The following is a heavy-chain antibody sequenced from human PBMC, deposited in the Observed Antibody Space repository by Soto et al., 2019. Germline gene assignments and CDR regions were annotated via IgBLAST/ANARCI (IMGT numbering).Heavy chain of an antibody. D-gene: IGHD2-21*02. CDR1: GFTFSAYG. V-gene: IGHV3-33*01. CDR2: IWYDGSNK. J-gene: IGHJ3*02. Sequence: QVQVVESGGGVVQPGRSLRLSCAASGFTFSAYGMHWVRQAPGKGLEWVAVIWYDGSNKYYADSVKGRFTISRDNSKNTRYLQTTTLRAEDTSLYYCASPVGGGDCPDAFEMWGQGTMVAVSS. CDR3: ASPVGGGDCPDAFEM.